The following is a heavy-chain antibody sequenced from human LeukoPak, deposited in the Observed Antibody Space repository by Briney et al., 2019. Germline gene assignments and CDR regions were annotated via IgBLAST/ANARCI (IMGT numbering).Heavy chain of an antibody. Sequence: PGGSLRLSCAASGFTVSSNYMSWVRQAPGKGLEWVSVIYSGGSTYYADSVKGRFTISRDNSKNTLYLQMNSLRAEDTAVYYCARPLRFLEWLSPNDFDYWGQGTLVTVSS. V-gene: IGHV3-53*05. J-gene: IGHJ4*02. D-gene: IGHD3-3*01. CDR1: GFTVSSNY. CDR2: IYSGGST. CDR3: ARPLRFLEWLSPNDFDY.